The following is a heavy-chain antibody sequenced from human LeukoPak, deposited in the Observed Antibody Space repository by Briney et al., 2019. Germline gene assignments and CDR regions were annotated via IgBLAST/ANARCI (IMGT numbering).Heavy chain of an antibody. V-gene: IGHV1-18*01. CDR1: GYTFTTFT. J-gene: IGHJ4*02. CDR3: ARGASTSFDS. CDR2: ISAYNGNT. Sequence: EASVKVSCKASGYTFTTFTISWVRQAPGQGLEWMGWISAYNGNTNYAQKFQDRVTMTTDTSTSTAYMELRSLRSDDTAVYYCARGASTSFDSWGQGALVTVSS.